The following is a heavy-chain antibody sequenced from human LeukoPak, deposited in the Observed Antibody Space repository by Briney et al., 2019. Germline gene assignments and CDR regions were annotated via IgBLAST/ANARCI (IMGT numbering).Heavy chain of an antibody. CDR2: ISSGSGYI. V-gene: IGHV3-21*01. CDR3: ARPRGIYYYYGMDV. Sequence: GGSLRLSCAASGFTFSSYSMNWVRQAPGKGLEWVSSISSGSGYIYLADSVKGRFTISRDNAKNSLYLQMNSLRAEDTAVYYCARPRGIYYYYGMDVWGQGTTVTVSS. CDR1: GFTFSSYS. J-gene: IGHJ6*02. D-gene: IGHD3-10*01.